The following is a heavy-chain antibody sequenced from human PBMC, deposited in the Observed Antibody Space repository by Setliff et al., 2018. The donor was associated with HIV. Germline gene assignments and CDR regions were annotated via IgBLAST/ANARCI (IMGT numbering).Heavy chain of an antibody. CDR2: LYYSGTT. CDR1: GGSISSSSYY. D-gene: IGHD3-9*01. Sequence: ASETLSLTCTVSGGSISSSSYYWGWIRQPPGKGLEWIGSLYYSGTTYYNPSLKSRLTVSVDTSKNQFSLKLSSVTAADTAVYYCARRGAYYDILTGYRSHYFDYWGQGTLVTVSS. CDR3: ARRGAYYDILTGYRSHYFDY. J-gene: IGHJ4*02. V-gene: IGHV4-39*01.